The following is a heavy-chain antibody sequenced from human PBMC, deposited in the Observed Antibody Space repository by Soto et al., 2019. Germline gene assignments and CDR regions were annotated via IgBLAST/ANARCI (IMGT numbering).Heavy chain of an antibody. D-gene: IGHD3-16*02. CDR3: ARSYYDYVWGSYRSAHFDY. V-gene: IGHV1-46*01. J-gene: IGHJ4*02. CDR1: GYTFTSYY. Sequence: ASVKVSCKASGYTFTSYYMHWVRQAPGQGFEWMGIINPSGDSTSYAQKFQGRVTMTRDTSTSTVYMELSSLRSEDTAVYYCARSYYDYVWGSYRSAHFDYWGQGTLVTVSS. CDR2: INPSGDST.